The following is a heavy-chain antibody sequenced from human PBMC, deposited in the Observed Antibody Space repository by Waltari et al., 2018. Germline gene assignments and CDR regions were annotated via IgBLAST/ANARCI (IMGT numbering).Heavy chain of an antibody. CDR2: INHSGST. Sequence: QVQLQQWGAGLLTPSEPLSLTCAVYGGSFSGYYWRWIRQPPGKGLEWIGEINHSGSTNYNPSLKSRVTISVDTSKNQCSLKLSSVTAADTAVYYCASWGVRDQPPDYWGQGTLVTVSS. D-gene: IGHD3-10*01. CDR1: GGSFSGYY. J-gene: IGHJ4*02. V-gene: IGHV4-34*01. CDR3: ASWGVRDQPPDY.